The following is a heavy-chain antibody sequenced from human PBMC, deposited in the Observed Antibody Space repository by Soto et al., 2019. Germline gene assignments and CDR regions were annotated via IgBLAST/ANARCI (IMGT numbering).Heavy chain of an antibody. CDR2: INPNSGGT. V-gene: IGHV1-2*02. J-gene: IGHJ4*02. D-gene: IGHD3-22*01. Sequence: ASVKVSCKASGYTFTGYYMHWVRQAPGQGLEWMGWINPNSGGTNYAQKFQGRVTISVDTSKNQFSLKLSSVTAADTAVYYCARSNPDYYDSSGSLDYWGQGTMVTVSS. CDR1: GYTFTGYY. CDR3: ARSNPDYYDSSGSLDY.